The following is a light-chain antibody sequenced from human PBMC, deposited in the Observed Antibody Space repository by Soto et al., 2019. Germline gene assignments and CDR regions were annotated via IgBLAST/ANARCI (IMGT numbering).Light chain of an antibody. CDR3: NSYTSIDTLV. J-gene: IGLJ1*01. CDR2: EVS. CDR1: SSDVGGFNS. Sequence: QSVLTQPPSASGSPGQSVTISCTGTSSDVGGFNSVSWFQQHPGKAPKLMIYEVSSRPSGVPDRFSGSKSGNTATLTISGLQAADEADYYCNSYTSIDTLVFGTGTKV. V-gene: IGLV2-14*01.